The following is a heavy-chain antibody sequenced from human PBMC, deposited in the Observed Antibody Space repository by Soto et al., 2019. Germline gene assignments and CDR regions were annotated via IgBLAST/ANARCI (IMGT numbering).Heavy chain of an antibody. CDR3: AKGDFGELWDY. D-gene: IGHD3-10*01. Sequence: EVQLLESGGGVVQPGGSLRLSCAASGFTFSYYALSWVRQAPGKGLEWVSTITGSGGNTYYADSMKGRFTISRDNTKNTLYPHMNSLRAEDTAVYYCAKGDFGELWDYWGQGTLVTVSS. V-gene: IGHV3-23*01. CDR1: GFTFSYYA. CDR2: ITGSGGNT. J-gene: IGHJ4*02.